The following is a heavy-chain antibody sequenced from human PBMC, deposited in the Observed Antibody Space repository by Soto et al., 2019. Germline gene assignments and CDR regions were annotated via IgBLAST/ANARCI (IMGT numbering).Heavy chain of an antibody. CDR1: QYTFSNYY. Sequence: GASVKVSCKASQYTFSNYYLHWVRQAPGQRPEWMGWINNGGGTIYAQDFQGRLTMTRDTPITTAYMELSRLSSDDTAFYYCATSSDWSPLLDYWGQGTLVTVSS. J-gene: IGHJ4*02. CDR2: INNGGGT. D-gene: IGHD6-19*01. CDR3: ATSSDWSPLLDY. V-gene: IGHV1-2*02.